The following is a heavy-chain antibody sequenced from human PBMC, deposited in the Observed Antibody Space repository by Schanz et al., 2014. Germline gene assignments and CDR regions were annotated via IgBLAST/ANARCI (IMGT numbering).Heavy chain of an antibody. CDR3: ARKMKLGVYGGKGHDSLDI. V-gene: IGHV3-74*01. Sequence: EVQLVQSGGGLVQPGGSLRLSCAASGFSVGNKYMNWVRQDPGKGLVWVARINSVGSNTDYADSVTGRFTISRDNAENTLYLQMNTLRAEDTAVYYCARKMKLGVYGGKGHDSLDIWGQGTMVTVSS. J-gene: IGHJ3*02. D-gene: IGHD4-17*01. CDR1: GFSVGNKY. CDR2: INSVGSNT.